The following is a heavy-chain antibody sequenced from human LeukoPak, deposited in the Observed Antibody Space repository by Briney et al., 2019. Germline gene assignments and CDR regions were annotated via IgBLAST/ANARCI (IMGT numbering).Heavy chain of an antibody. CDR3: ARGHYYGSVYYGMDV. J-gene: IGHJ6*02. CDR1: GGSVSSYY. V-gene: IGHV4-59*08. D-gene: IGHD3-10*01. Sequence: SETLSLTCTVSGGSVSSYYWSWIRQPPGKGPEWIGYIYYSGSTNYNPSLNSRATISIDTSKNQFSLKLSSVTAADTAVYYCARGHYYGSVYYGMDVWGQGTTVTVSS. CDR2: IYYSGST.